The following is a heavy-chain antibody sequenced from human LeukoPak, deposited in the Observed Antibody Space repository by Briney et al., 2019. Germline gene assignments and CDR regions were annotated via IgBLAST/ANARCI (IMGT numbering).Heavy chain of an antibody. CDR2: ISWNSGSI. J-gene: IGHJ3*02. CDR3: AKDRGRSSSRWWSAAFDI. CDR1: GFTFDDYA. Sequence: PGRSLRLSCAASGFTFDDYAMHWVRQAPGKGLEWVSGISWNSGSIGYADSVKGRFTISRDNAKNSLYLQMNSLRAEDMALYYCAKDRGRSSSRWWSAAFDIWGQGTMVTVSS. V-gene: IGHV3-9*03. D-gene: IGHD6-13*01.